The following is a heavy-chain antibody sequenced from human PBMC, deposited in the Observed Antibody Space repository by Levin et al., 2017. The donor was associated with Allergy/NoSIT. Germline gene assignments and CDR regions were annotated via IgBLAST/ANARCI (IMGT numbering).Heavy chain of an antibody. Sequence: SDTLSLTCTVSGGSISSYYWSWIRQPPGKGLEWIGYIYYSGSTNYNPSLKSRVTISVDTSKNQFSLKLSSVTAADTAVYYCARGYYYGSGSYLFDYWGQGTLVTVSS. V-gene: IGHV4-59*08. CDR2: IYYSGST. D-gene: IGHD3-10*01. CDR3: ARGYYYGSGSYLFDY. CDR1: GGSISSYY. J-gene: IGHJ4*02.